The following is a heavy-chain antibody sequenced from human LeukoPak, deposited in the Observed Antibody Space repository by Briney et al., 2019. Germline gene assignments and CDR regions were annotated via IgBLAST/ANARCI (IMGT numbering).Heavy chain of an antibody. CDR2: MNPNSGNT. D-gene: IGHD6-13*01. CDR1: GYTFTSYF. Sequence: ASVKVSCKASGYTFTSYFIHWVRQAPGQGLEWMGWMNPNSGNTGYAQKFQGRVTMTRNTSISTAYMELSSLRSEDTAVYYCARGRGAAAGTGYFDPWGQGTLVTVSS. J-gene: IGHJ5*02. CDR3: ARGRGAAAGTGYFDP. V-gene: IGHV1-8*02.